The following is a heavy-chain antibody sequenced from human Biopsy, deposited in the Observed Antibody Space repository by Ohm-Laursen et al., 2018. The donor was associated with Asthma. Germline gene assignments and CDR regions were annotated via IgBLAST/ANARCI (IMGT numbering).Heavy chain of an antibody. J-gene: IGHJ4*02. CDR2: IYYRGST. V-gene: IGHV4-31*03. CDR3: ARAQDYYDSRGYYRSFDY. CDR1: SGSITSGGYY. D-gene: IGHD3-22*01. Sequence: TLSLTCTASSGSITSGGYYWNGIRQHPGKGLEWIGVIYYRGSTYYNPSLKSRVSISIDTSKNHFFLKLSSVTAADTAVYYCARAQDYYDSRGYYRSFDYWGQGTLVTVSS.